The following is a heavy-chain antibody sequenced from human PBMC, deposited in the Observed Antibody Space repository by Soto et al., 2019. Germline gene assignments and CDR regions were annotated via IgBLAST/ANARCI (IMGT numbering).Heavy chain of an antibody. V-gene: IGHV1-69*06. CDR2: IIPIFGTA. J-gene: IGHJ3*02. Sequence: SVKVSCKASGGTFSSYAISWVRQAPGQGPEWMGGIIPIFGTANYAQKFQGRVTITADKSTSTAYMELSSLRSEDTAVYYCATSTTVTTLVGAFDIWGQGTMVTVSS. D-gene: IGHD4-17*01. CDR3: ATSTTVTTLVGAFDI. CDR1: GGTFSSYA.